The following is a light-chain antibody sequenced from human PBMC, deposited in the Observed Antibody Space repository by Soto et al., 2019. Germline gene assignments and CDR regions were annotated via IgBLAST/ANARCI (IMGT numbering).Light chain of an antibody. J-gene: IGKJ2*01. Sequence: EIVMTHSPATLSVSPGERATLSCRASQSVRDNLAWYQQKPGQAPRHLIYGASTRATGIPARFSGSGSGTEFTLTINSLQSEDFALYFCQQSNNWPYTFGQGTKLEIK. CDR3: QQSNNWPYT. CDR2: GAS. CDR1: QSVRDN. V-gene: IGKV3-15*01.